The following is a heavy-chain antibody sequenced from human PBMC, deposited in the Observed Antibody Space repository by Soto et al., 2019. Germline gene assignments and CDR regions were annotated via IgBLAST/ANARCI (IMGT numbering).Heavy chain of an antibody. Sequence: SETLSLTCTVSGGSISSSSYYWGWIRQAPGKGLEWFGSIYYSGSTYYNPSLKSRVTISVDTSKNQFSLKLSSLTAADKAVYYCAKRTIVGASDYGIEVGGQGSTVT. J-gene: IGHJ6*02. CDR2: IYYSGST. D-gene: IGHD1-26*01. CDR1: GGSISSSSYY. V-gene: IGHV4-39*01. CDR3: AKRTIVGASDYGIEV.